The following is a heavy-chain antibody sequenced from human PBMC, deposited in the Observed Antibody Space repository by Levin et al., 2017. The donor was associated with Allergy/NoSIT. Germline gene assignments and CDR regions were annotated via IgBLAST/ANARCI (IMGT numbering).Heavy chain of an antibody. CDR1: GFTVSSHY. V-gene: IGHV3-53*01. Sequence: GESLKISCAASGFTVSSHYMSWVRQAPGKGLEWVSVIYSGGSTYYADSVKGRFTISRDNSKNTLYLQMNSLRAEDTAVYYCARDPGLGAFDIWGQGTMVTVSS. D-gene: IGHD3-16*01. CDR3: ARDPGLGAFDI. CDR2: IYSGGST. J-gene: IGHJ3*02.